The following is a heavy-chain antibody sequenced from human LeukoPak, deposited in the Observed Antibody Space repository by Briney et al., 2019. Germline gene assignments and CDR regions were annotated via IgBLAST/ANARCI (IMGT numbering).Heavy chain of an antibody. CDR3: ARDTFQPGLIDC. CDR1: EFTLSLYA. D-gene: IGHD2-2*01. CDR2: INDVSGDI. J-gene: IGHJ4*02. V-gene: IGHV3-21*05. Sequence: GGSLRLSCAASEFTLSLYAMNWVRQAPGKGLEWVSYINDVSGDIHYADSVKGRFTISRDNAKNTLYLQMNSLRAEDTAVYYCARDTFQPGLIDCWGQGTLVTVSS.